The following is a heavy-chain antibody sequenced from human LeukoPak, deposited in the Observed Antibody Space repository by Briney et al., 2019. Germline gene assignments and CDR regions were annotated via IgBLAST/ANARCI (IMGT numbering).Heavy chain of an antibody. V-gene: IGHV3-48*03. J-gene: IGHJ4*02. CDR1: GFTFSSSE. CDR3: SRPGRSVTQAY. D-gene: IGHD3-10*01. CDR2: ISSGGSSI. Sequence: GGSLRLSCAASGFTFSSSEMNWVRQAPGKGLEWVSYISSGGSSIYYADSVKGRFTISRDNAKNSLFLQMNSLRAEDTAVYYCSRPGRSVTQAYWGQGTLVIISS.